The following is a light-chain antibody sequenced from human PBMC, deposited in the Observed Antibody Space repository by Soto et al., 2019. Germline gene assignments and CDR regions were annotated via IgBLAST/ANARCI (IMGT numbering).Light chain of an antibody. V-gene: IGKV1-16*02. CDR3: QRYYRYPWT. CDR1: QGISNY. Sequence: DIQMTQSPSSLSASIGDRVTITCRASQGISNYLGWYQQKPGKAPKSLIYSASTLQSGVSSKFSGSGSGTDFTLTITDMQPDDFATYYCQRYYRYPWTFGQGTKVDIK. CDR2: SAS. J-gene: IGKJ1*01.